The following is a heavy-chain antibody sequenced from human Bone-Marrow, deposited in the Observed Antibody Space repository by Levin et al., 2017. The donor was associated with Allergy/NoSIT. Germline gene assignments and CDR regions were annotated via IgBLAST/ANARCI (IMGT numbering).Heavy chain of an antibody. Sequence: GESLKISCAASGFTFSDCYMSWIRQAPGKGLEWVSYISSSGDTIHYADSVKGRFTISRDNAKNSMYLQMNSLRAEDTAVYYCARLASILQKLSSAWSTIDSWGQGILVTVSS. CDR1: GFTFSDCY. V-gene: IGHV3-11*01. CDR2: ISSSGDTI. D-gene: IGHD6-19*01. J-gene: IGHJ4*02. CDR3: ARLASILQKLSSAWSTIDS.